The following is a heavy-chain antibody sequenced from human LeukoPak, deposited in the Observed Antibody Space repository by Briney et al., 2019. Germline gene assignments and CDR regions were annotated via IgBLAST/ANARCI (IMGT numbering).Heavy chain of an antibody. D-gene: IGHD3-9*01. J-gene: IGHJ4*02. CDR2: MSYDGSNK. Sequence: GGSLRLSCAASGFTFSSYAMSWVRQAPGKGLEWVAVMSYDGSNKYYADSVKGRFTTSRDNSKNTLYLQMNSLRAEDTAVYYCARDSVLRYFDWPGYFDYWGQGTLVTVSS. V-gene: IGHV3-30-3*01. CDR1: GFTFSSYA. CDR3: ARDSVLRYFDWPGYFDY.